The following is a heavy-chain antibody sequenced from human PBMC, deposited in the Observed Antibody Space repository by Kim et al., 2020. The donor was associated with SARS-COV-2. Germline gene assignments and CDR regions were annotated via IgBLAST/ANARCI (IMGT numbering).Heavy chain of an antibody. Sequence: GESLKISCKASGYTFINYYIAWVRQRPGKGLEWMGLIFPGDSATRYGPSFRGQVTFSVDKSINTAFLEWSSLRAADSAMYFCVRRESDYWGQGTQVTVSS. V-gene: IGHV5-51*01. CDR3: VRRESDY. J-gene: IGHJ4*02. CDR1: GYTFINYY. CDR2: IFPGDSAT.